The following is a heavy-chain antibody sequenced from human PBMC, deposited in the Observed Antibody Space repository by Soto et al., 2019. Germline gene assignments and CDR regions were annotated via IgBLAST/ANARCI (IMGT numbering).Heavy chain of an antibody. CDR1: GFTFINYA. D-gene: IGHD3-3*01. V-gene: IGHV3-23*01. CDR3: AKDSATKRITIFGVVPYGMDV. CDR2: ISGSGGST. J-gene: IGHJ6*02. Sequence: PGGSLRLSCEASGFTFINYAMSWVRQAPGKGLEWVSAISGSGGSTYYADSVKGRFTISRDNSKNTLYLQMNSLRAEDTAVYYCAKDSATKRITIFGVVPYGMDVWGQGTTVTVSS.